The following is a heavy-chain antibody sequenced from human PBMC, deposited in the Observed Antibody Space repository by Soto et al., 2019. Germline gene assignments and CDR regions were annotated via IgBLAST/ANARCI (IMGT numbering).Heavy chain of an antibody. CDR1: GYTFTSYA. D-gene: IGHD2-2*01. J-gene: IGHJ5*02. V-gene: IGHV1-3*01. CDR3: ARVYCSSTSCGRGWFDP. Sequence: QVQLVQSGAEVKKPGASVKVSCKASGYTFTSYAMHWVRQAPGQRIEWMGWINAGNGNTKYSQKFQGRVTITRDTSASTAYMELSSLRSEDTAVYYCARVYCSSTSCGRGWFDPWGQGTLVTVSS. CDR2: INAGNGNT.